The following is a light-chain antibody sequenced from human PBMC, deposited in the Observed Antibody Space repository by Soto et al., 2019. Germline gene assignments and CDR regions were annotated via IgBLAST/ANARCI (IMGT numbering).Light chain of an antibody. CDR2: DAS. CDR1: QYISTW. CDR3: QYHDDH. V-gene: IGKV1-5*01. J-gene: IGKJ3*01. Sequence: DIQMTQSPSTLSASVGDRVTLTCRASQYISTWLAWYQQKPGKAPKLLIHDASSLQSGVPSRFSGRGSGTESTLTITSLQPDDFATYYCQYHDDHVAPGTKVDSK.